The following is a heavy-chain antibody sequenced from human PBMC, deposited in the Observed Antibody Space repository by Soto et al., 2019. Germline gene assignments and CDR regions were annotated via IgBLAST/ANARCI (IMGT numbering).Heavy chain of an antibody. J-gene: IGHJ3*02. Sequence: GGSLRLSCVASGFTFSSYAMTWVRQAPGKGLEWVSSISGSGGSTYYADSVKGRFTISRDNSKNTLYLQMNSLRAEDTAVYYCAKPARTGTTRYAFDIWGQGTMVTVSS. V-gene: IGHV3-23*01. CDR3: AKPARTGTTRYAFDI. CDR1: GFTFSSYA. CDR2: ISGSGGST. D-gene: IGHD1-1*01.